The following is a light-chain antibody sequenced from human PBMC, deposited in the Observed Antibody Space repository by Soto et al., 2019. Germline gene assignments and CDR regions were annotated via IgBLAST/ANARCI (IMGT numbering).Light chain of an antibody. J-gene: IGKJ4*01. CDR2: SVS. V-gene: IGKV3-20*01. CDR3: QRHGRTPPST. CDR1: QSIAGTS. Sequence: EIVLTQSPGTLSVSPGESATLSCRASQSIAGTSLAWFQQKHGQAPRLLIFSVSIRLPGSPHWFSGSGWGTDFTPTISSLEPEDFAAYFYQRHGRTPPSTFGGGTKVEI.